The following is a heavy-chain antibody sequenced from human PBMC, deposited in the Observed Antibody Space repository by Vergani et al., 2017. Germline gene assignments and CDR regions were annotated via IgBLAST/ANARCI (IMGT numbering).Heavy chain of an antibody. CDR1: GGTFSSYA. V-gene: IGHV1-69*04. J-gene: IGHJ4*02. CDR3: ARGDILTGYPFDY. CDR2: IIPILGIA. Sequence: QVQLVQSGAEVKKPGSSVKVSCKASGGTFSSYAISWVRQAPGQGLEWMGRIIPILGIANYAQKFQGRVTITADKSTSTAYMELSSLRSEDTAVYYCARGDILTGYPFDYWGQGTLVTVSS. D-gene: IGHD3-9*01.